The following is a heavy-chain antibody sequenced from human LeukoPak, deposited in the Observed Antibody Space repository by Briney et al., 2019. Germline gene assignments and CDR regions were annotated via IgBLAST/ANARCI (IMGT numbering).Heavy chain of an antibody. Sequence: SETLSLTCTVSGGSISSSSYYWGWIRQPPGKGLEWIGSIYYSGSTYYNPSLKSRVTISVDTSKNQFSLKLSSVTAADTAVYYCARSHDPGYNWFDPWGQGTLVTVSS. CDR1: GGSISSSSYY. CDR2: IYYSGST. CDR3: ARSHDPGYNWFDP. J-gene: IGHJ5*02. V-gene: IGHV4-39*07.